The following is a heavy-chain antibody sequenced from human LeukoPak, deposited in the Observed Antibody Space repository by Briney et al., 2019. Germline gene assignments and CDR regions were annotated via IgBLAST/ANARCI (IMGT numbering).Heavy chain of an antibody. CDR2: IWPDGSDT. J-gene: IGHJ5*02. D-gene: IGHD3-10*01. CDR1: GFGFSDYW. V-gene: IGHV3-7*01. Sequence: GASLRLSCAASGFGFSDYWMAWVRQAPGKGLEWVANIWPDGSDTYHVDSVRGRFTISRDNAQNSLNLQMNSLRAEDSAVYYCGRWGVNAGLDRWGQGTLVTVSS. CDR3: GRWGVNAGLDR.